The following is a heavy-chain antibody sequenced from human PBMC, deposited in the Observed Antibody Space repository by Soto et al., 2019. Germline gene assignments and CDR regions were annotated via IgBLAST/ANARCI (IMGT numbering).Heavy chain of an antibody. CDR3: ARGEYSYGQYIFDY. V-gene: IGHV1-2*02. D-gene: IGHD5-18*01. CDR2: INPDNGDT. Sequence: ASVKVSCKASGYTFIGYYIHWVRQAPGQGLEWLGWINPDNGDTDYAQNFQGGVTMTRDKSIRTAYMELKRLRSDDTAVYFCARGEYSYGQYIFDYWGQGTLVTVSS. J-gene: IGHJ4*02. CDR1: GYTFIGYY.